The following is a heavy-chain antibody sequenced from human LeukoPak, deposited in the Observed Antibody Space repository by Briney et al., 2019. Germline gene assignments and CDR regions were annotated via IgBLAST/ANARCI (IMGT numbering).Heavy chain of an antibody. CDR2: VHYSGST. D-gene: IGHD4-23*01. V-gene: IGHV4-31*03. CDR1: GGSTISGAYY. CDR3: AGDSGNSAFDY. J-gene: IGHJ4*02. Sequence: SETLSLTCTVSGGSTISGAYYWSWIRQHPGKGLEWIAYVHYSGSTYYNPSLKSRFTISVDTSQNQFSLKLRSVTAADTAVYYCAGDSGNSAFDYWGQGTLVTVSS.